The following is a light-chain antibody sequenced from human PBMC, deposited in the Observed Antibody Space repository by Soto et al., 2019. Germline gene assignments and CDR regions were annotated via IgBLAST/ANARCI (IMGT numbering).Light chain of an antibody. J-gene: IGKJ1*01. V-gene: IGKV1-39*01. Sequence: DIRMTQSPSSLSASVGDRVTITCRASQSIDTHLNWYQQHPGKAPNALIYEASNLQSGVPSRFSGSGSGTDFTLTISGLQPDDSATYYCHQTYSPPATFGQGNKVEI. CDR2: EAS. CDR3: HQTYSPPAT. CDR1: QSIDTH.